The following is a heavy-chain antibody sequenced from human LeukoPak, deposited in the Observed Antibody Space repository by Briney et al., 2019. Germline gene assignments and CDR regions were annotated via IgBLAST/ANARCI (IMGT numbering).Heavy chain of an antibody. D-gene: IGHD6-13*01. V-gene: IGHV4-61*01. CDR1: GGSVSSGSHC. CDR3: ARSAFLVTAPGLYYFDY. CDR2: IYNSGST. J-gene: IGHJ4*02. Sequence: SETLSLTCTVSGGSVSSGSHCWSWIRQPPGKGLEWIGYIYNSGSTNYNPSLKGRVTMSVATSKNQFSLHLSSVIAADTAVYYCARSAFLVTAPGLYYFDYWGQGTLVAVSS.